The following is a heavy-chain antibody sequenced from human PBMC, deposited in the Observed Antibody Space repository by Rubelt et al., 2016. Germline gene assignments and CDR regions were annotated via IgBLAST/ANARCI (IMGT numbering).Heavy chain of an antibody. CDR2: IDPSDCYP. CDR1: GYSFTSYW. Sequence: EVQLVQSGAEVKKPGESLRISCKGSGYSFTSYWISWVRQMPGKGLEWMGRIDPSDCYPNYSPSVQGHVPISAAESISTAYLQGSSVKASETAVYYCARHAGDGGNSEDWFDPWGQGTLVTVSS. J-gene: IGHJ5*02. CDR3: ARHAGDGGNSEDWFDP. V-gene: IGHV5-10-1*01. D-gene: IGHD4-23*01.